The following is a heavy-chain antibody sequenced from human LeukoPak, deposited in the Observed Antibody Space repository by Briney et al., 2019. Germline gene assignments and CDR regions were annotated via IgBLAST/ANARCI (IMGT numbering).Heavy chain of an antibody. CDR2: IYSGGST. CDR1: GFTFSSYA. D-gene: IGHD3-9*01. Sequence: GGSLRLSCAASGFTFSSYAMSWVRQAPGKGLEWVSVIYSGGSTYYADSVKGRFTISRHNSKNTLYLQMNSLRAEDTAVYYCARVLTTHGGIDYWGQGTLVTVSS. CDR3: ARVLTTHGGIDY. J-gene: IGHJ4*02. V-gene: IGHV3-53*04.